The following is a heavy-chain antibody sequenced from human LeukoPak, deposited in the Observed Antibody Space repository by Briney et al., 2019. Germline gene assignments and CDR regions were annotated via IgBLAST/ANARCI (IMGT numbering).Heavy chain of an antibody. Sequence: SETLSLTCAVYGGSFIGFHWNWIRQPPGKGLEWIGEINHSGSTNYNPSLKSRVTISVDTSKNQFSLKLSSVTAADTAVYYCAREGYCSSTSCLPFDYWGQGTLVTVSS. CDR3: AREGYCSSTSCLPFDY. J-gene: IGHJ4*02. CDR1: GGSFIGFH. D-gene: IGHD2-2*01. V-gene: IGHV4-34*01. CDR2: INHSGST.